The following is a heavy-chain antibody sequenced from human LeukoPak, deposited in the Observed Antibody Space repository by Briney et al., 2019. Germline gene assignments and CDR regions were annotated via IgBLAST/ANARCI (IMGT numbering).Heavy chain of an antibody. CDR2: ISSSSSYI. V-gene: IGHV3-21*01. CDR3: ARVAYYYDSSGYYFDY. J-gene: IGHJ4*02. CDR1: GFTFSSYS. D-gene: IGHD3-22*01. Sequence: GGSLRLSCAASGFTFSSYSMNWVRQAPGKGLEWVSSISSSSSYIYYADSVKGRFTISRDNAKNSLYLQMNSLRAEDTAVYYCARVAYYYDSSGYYFDYWGQGTLVTVSS.